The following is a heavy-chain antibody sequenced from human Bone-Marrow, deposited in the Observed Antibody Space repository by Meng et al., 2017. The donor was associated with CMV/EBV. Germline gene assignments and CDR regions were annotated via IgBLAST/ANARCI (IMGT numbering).Heavy chain of an antibody. D-gene: IGHD3-10*01. CDR1: GYTFTSYG. J-gene: IGHJ6*02. CDR2: ISAYNGNT. CDR3: ARASGVGSGRSYNPYYYYYYGMDV. V-gene: IGHV1-18*01. Sequence: ASVKVSCKASGYTFTSYGVSWVRQAPGQGLEWMGWISAYNGNTNYAQKLQGRVTMTTDTSTSTAYMELRSLRSYGTAVYYCARASGVGSGRSYNPYYYYYYGMDVWGQGTTVTVSS.